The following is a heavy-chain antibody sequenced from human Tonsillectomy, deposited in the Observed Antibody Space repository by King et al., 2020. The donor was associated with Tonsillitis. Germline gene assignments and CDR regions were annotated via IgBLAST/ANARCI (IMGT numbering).Heavy chain of an antibody. V-gene: IGHV3-23*03. CDR1: GFTFSSYG. D-gene: IGHD4-23*01. Sequence: VQLVESGGGLVQPGESLRLSCAASGFTFSSYGMYWVRQAPGKGLEWVSVIYSGGSTTHYADSVKGRFTISRDLSNNTLYLLMNSLRAEDTAVYYCAKAASPNSGFHGFDDWGQGTLVTVSS. CDR2: IYSGGSTT. J-gene: IGHJ4*02. CDR3: AKAASPNSGFHGFDD.